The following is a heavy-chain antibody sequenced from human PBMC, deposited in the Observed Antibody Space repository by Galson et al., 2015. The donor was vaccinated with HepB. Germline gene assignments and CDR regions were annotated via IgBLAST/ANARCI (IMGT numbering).Heavy chain of an antibody. J-gene: IGHJ4*02. D-gene: IGHD6-13*01. CDR2: TYYRSKWYN. CDR3: ARGAAAAGRAVDY. V-gene: IGHV6-1*01. Sequence: CAISGDSVSSNSAAWNWIRQSPSRGLEWLGRTYYRSKWYNDYAVSVKSRITINPDTSENQFSLQLNSVTPEDTAVYYCARGAAAAGRAVDYWGQGTLVTVSS. CDR1: GDSVSSNSAA.